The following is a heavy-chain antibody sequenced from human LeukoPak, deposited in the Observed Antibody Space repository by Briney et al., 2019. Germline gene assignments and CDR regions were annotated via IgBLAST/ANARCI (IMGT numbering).Heavy chain of an antibody. CDR1: GFTVSSNY. Sequence: GGSLRLSCAASGFTVSSNYMSWVRQAPGKGLEWVSVIYSGGSTYYADSVKGRFTISRDNSKNTLYLQMNGLRAEDTAVYYCAREIVTACYFDYWGQGTLVTVSS. D-gene: IGHD2-21*02. CDR2: IYSGGST. CDR3: AREIVTACYFDY. J-gene: IGHJ4*02. V-gene: IGHV3-66*01.